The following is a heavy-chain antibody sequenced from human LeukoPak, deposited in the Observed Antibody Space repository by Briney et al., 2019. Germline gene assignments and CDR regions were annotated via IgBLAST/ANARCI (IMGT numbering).Heavy chain of an antibody. CDR2: IYPGDSDT. CDR3: ARLRSGWAYDAFDI. V-gene: IGHV5-51*01. D-gene: IGHD6-19*01. Sequence: GESLKIFCKGSGYSFTSHGIGWVRQMPGKGLEWMGIIYPGDSDTRYSPSFQGQVTISADKSISTAYLQWSSLKASDTAMYYCARLRSGWAYDAFDIWGQGTMVTVSS. J-gene: IGHJ3*02. CDR1: GYSFTSHG.